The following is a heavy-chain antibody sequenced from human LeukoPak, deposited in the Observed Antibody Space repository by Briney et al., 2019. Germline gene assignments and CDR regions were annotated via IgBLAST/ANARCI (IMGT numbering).Heavy chain of an antibody. CDR3: ARDFTPEWFDIH. D-gene: IGHD3-3*01. J-gene: IGHJ4*02. CDR2: ISYDGSDE. V-gene: IGHV3-30*04. CDR1: GLAFSSYS. Sequence: GGSLRLSCVASGLAFSSYSMHWVRQAPGKGLEWVGVISYDGSDEYYTDSVKGRFTISRDNSKNTVYLQMNSLRADDTAVYYCARDFTPEWFDIHWGQGTLVTVSS.